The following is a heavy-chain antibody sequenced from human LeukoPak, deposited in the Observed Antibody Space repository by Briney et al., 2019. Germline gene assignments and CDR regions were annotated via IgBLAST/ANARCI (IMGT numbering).Heavy chain of an antibody. CDR2: IYYTGIT. V-gene: IGHV4-39*01. J-gene: IGHJ4*02. CDR3: ASARGWYSFDY. Sequence: SETLSLTCTVSGGSISSSDYYWGWIRQPPGKGLEWIGSIYYTGITYYNPSLKSRLTISVDTSKNQFSLKLSSVTAADTAVYYCASARGWYSFDYWGQGTLVAVSS. CDR1: GGSISSSDYY. D-gene: IGHD6-19*01.